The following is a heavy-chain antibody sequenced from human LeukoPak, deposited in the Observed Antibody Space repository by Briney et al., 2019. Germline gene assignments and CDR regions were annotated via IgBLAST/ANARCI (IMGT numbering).Heavy chain of an antibody. Sequence: PSETLSLTCTVSGGSIRNYYWSWIRQPPGKGLEWIGYIYYSGSTNYNPSLKSRVTISVDTSKNQFSLKLSSVTAADTAVYYCARVVDSSGWYEYYFDYWGQGTLVTVSS. CDR3: ARVVDSSGWYEYYFDY. CDR2: IYYSGST. V-gene: IGHV4-59*01. CDR1: GGSIRNYY. D-gene: IGHD6-19*01. J-gene: IGHJ4*02.